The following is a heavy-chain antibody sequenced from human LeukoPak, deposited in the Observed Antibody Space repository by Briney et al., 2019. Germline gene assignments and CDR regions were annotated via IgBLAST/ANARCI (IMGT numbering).Heavy chain of an antibody. CDR1: GGTFSSYA. J-gene: IGHJ4*02. CDR2: IIPIFGTA. Sequence: SVKVSCKASGGTFSSYAISWVRQAPGQGLEWMGGIIPIFGTANYAQKFQGRVTITTDESTSTAYMELSSLRSEDTAVYYCARTRSWGAYYFDYWGQGTLVTVSS. D-gene: IGHD3-16*01. V-gene: IGHV1-69*05. CDR3: ARTRSWGAYYFDY.